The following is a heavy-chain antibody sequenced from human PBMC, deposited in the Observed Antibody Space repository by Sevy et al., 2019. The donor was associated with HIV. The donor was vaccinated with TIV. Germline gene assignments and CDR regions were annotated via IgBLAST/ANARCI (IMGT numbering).Heavy chain of an antibody. CDR3: ARGRGSVYYGSRSYAYYYYYGMDV. Sequence: SETLSLTCAVYGGSFSGYYWSWIRQPPGKGLEWIGEINHSGSTNYNPSLKSRVTISVDTSKNQFSLKLGSVTAADTAVYYWARGRGSVYYGSRSYAYYYYYGMDVWGQGTTVTVSS. J-gene: IGHJ6*02. CDR1: GGSFSGYY. D-gene: IGHD3-10*01. V-gene: IGHV4-34*01. CDR2: INHSGST.